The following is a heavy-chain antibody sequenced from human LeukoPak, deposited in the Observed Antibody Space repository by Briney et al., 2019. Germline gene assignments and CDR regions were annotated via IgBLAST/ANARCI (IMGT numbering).Heavy chain of an antibody. Sequence: PGGSLRLSCAASGFTFSSYEMNWVRQAPGKGLEWVSYISSSGSTIYYADSVKGRFTISRDNTKNSLYLQMNSLRAEDTAVYYCAELGITMIGGVWGKGTTVTISS. D-gene: IGHD3-10*02. J-gene: IGHJ6*04. CDR2: ISSSGSTI. V-gene: IGHV3-48*03. CDR1: GFTFSSYE. CDR3: AELGITMIGGV.